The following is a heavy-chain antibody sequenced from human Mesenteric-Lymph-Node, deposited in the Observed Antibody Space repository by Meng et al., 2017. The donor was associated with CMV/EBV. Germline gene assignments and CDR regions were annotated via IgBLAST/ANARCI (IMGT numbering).Heavy chain of an antibody. CDR1: GFTFSSYW. Sequence: GESLKISCAASGFTFSSYWMSWVRQAPGKGLEWVAVIWYDGSNKYYADSVKGRFTISRDNSKNTLYLQMNSLRAEDTAVYYCAKSHCTNGVCYGYYYYGMDVWGQGTTVTVSS. V-gene: IGHV3-33*06. CDR3: AKSHCTNGVCYGYYYYGMDV. J-gene: IGHJ6*02. CDR2: IWYDGSNK. D-gene: IGHD2-8*01.